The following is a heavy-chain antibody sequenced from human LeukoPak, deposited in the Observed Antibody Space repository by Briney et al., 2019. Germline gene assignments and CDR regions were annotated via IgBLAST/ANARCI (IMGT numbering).Heavy chain of an antibody. D-gene: IGHD3-22*01. V-gene: IGHV1-69*05. CDR1: RGTFDSYG. CDR2: VMAIFGRV. J-gene: IGHJ4*02. Sequence: SVKVSCKAPRGTFDSYGISWVRQAPGQGLEWMGGVMAIFGRVKYGQKFQGRATITTDASTSTPYMELSSLTSEDTGVYYCARGELGDRSGFSFFDYWGQGTLVTVSS. CDR3: ARGELGDRSGFSFFDY.